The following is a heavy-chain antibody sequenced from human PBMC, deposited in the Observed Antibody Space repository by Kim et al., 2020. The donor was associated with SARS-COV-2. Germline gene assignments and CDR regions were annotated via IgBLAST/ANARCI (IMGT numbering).Heavy chain of an antibody. Sequence: GGSLRLSCAASGFTFSSYWMSWVRQAPGKGLEWVANIKQDGSEKYYVDSVKGRFTISRDNAKNSLYLQMNSLRAEDTAVYYCARRGGIVASRGYFDYWGQGTLVTVSS. CDR3: ARRGGIVASRGYFDY. D-gene: IGHD5-12*01. CDR2: IKQDGSEK. J-gene: IGHJ4*02. CDR1: GFTFSSYW. V-gene: IGHV3-7*03.